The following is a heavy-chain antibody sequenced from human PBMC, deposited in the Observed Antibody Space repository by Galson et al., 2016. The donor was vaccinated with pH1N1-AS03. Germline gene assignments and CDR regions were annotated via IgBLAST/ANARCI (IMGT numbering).Heavy chain of an antibody. J-gene: IGHJ4*02. CDR3: ANPRASGATMVTRLDY. V-gene: IGHV3-23*01. CDR2: ISGADLST. CDR1: GFTFSTYA. D-gene: IGHD3-10*01. Sequence: SLRLSCAASGFTFSTYAMSWVRQALGKGLEWVSSISGADLSTYYADSVKGRFTVSRDNSKNTLYLQKNGLRAEDTAIYYCANPRASGATMVTRLDYWGQGFLVTVSS.